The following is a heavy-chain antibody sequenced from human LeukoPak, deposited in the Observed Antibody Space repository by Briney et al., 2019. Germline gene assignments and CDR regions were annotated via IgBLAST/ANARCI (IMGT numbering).Heavy chain of an antibody. CDR3: AKDPTYYHDSSGYYLGY. CDR2: ISGSGGST. Sequence: AGGSLRLSCAASGFTFSSYAMSWVRQAPGKGLEWVSAISGSGGSTYYADSVKGRFTISRDNSKNTLYLQMNSLRAEDTAVYYCAKDPTYYHDSSGYYLGYWGQGTLVTVSS. V-gene: IGHV3-23*01. D-gene: IGHD3-22*01. CDR1: GFTFSSYA. J-gene: IGHJ4*02.